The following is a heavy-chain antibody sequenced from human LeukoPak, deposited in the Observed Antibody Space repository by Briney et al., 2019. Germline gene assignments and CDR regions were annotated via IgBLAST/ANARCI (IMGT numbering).Heavy chain of an antibody. D-gene: IGHD2-15*01. Sequence: ASVKVSCKASGYTFTSYGISWVRQAPGQGLEWMGWISAYNGNTNYAQKLQGRVTMTTDTSTSTAYMELRSLRSDDTAVYYCARDSVVVAATSFDYWCQGTLVTVSS. J-gene: IGHJ4*02. CDR2: ISAYNGNT. V-gene: IGHV1-18*01. CDR1: GYTFTSYG. CDR3: ARDSVVVAATSFDY.